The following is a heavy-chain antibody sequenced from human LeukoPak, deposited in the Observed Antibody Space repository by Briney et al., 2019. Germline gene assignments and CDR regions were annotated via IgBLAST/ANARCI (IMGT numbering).Heavy chain of an antibody. D-gene: IGHD6-13*01. J-gene: IGHJ4*02. CDR3: ARDLAAAGSGFDY. V-gene: IGHV1-69*04. Sequence: SVKVSCKPSGGTFSSYAISWVRQAPGQGLEWMGRIIPILGIANYAQKFQGRVTITADKSTSTAYMELSSLRSEDTAVYYCARDLAAAGSGFDYWGQGTLVTVSS. CDR2: IIPILGIA. CDR1: GGTFSSYA.